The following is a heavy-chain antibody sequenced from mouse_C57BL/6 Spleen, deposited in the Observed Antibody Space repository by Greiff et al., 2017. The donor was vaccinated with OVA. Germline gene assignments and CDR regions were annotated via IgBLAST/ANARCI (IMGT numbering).Heavy chain of an antibody. D-gene: IGHD1-1*01. CDR3: ARDGSSDDFDY. CDR2: IHPNSGST. V-gene: IGHV1-64*01. CDR1: GYTFTSYW. J-gene: IGHJ2*01. Sequence: QVQLQQPGAELVKPGASVKLSCKASGYTFTSYWMHWVKQRPGQGLEWIGMIHPNSGSTNYNEKFKSKATLTVDKSSSTAYMQLNSLTSEDSAVYYCARDGSSDDFDYWGQGTTLTVSS.